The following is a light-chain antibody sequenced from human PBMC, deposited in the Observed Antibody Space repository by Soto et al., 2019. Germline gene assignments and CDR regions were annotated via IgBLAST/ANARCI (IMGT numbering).Light chain of an antibody. CDR1: GNDVGGYNF. CDR3: SSYAGSYTLL. CDR2: DVS. Sequence: QSALTQPRSVSGSPGQSVTISCTGTGNDVGGYNFVSWYQQHPGKVPKLFIYDVSRPPSGVPDRFSGSKSGNTASLTISGLHAEDEADYYCSSYAGSYTLLFGGGTKLTVL. V-gene: IGLV2-11*01. J-gene: IGLJ2*01.